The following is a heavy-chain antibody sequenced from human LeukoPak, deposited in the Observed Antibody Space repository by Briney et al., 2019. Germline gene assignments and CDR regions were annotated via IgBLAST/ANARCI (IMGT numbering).Heavy chain of an antibody. D-gene: IGHD2-2*01. J-gene: IGHJ3*02. Sequence: SQTLSLTCNVSGVSVSDGRYYWTWIRQHPAKGLEWVGYKYYTGSAKYNPSLKSRLTISVDTSKNQFSLQLSSVTAADTATYYCATPYCSSISCLDVFNMWGQGTRVTVSS. CDR1: GVSVSDGRYY. CDR2: KYYTGSA. V-gene: IGHV4-31*03. CDR3: ATPYCSSISCLDVFNM.